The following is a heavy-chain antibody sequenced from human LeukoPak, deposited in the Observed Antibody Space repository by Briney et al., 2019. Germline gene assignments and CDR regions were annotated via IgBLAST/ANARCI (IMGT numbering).Heavy chain of an antibody. CDR1: GFTFSSYS. CDR3: ARDRGYGSGGNDYGMDV. J-gene: IGHJ6*02. V-gene: IGHV3-21*01. CDR2: ISSSSSYI. D-gene: IGHD3-10*01. Sequence: PGGSLRLSCAASGFTFSSYSMNWVRQAPGKGLEWVSSISSSSSYIYYADSVKGRFTISRDNAKNSLYLQMNSLRAEDTAVYYCARDRGYGSGGNDYGMDVWGQGTTVTVSS.